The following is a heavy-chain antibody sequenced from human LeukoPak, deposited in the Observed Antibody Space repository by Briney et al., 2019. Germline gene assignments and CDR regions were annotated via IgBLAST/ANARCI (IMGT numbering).Heavy chain of an antibody. V-gene: IGHV3-30*01. D-gene: IGHD2-2*02. CDR3: AREECSSTSCYTRYYYYGMDV. J-gene: IGHJ6*02. CDR2: ISYAGSNK. Sequence: GGSLRLSCAASGFTFSTYAMHWVRQAPGKGLEWVAVISYAGSNKYYADSVKGRFTISRDNSNNTLSLQMDSLRGEDTAVYYCAREECSSTSCYTRYYYYGMDVRGQGTTVTVSS. CDR1: GFTFSTYA.